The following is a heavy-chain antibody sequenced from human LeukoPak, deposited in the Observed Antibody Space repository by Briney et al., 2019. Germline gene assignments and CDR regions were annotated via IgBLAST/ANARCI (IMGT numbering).Heavy chain of an antibody. J-gene: IGHJ4*02. D-gene: IGHD6-13*01. CDR3: ARDTARITTPGGPDY. V-gene: IGHV1-18*01. CDR1: GYTFASYG. Sequence: ASVKVSCKASGYTFASYGISWVRQAPGQGLEWTGLISAYNDNTKYAQNLQGRVTLTTDTSTSTAYMELRSLTSDDTALYYCARDTARITTPGGPDYWGQRTLVTVSS. CDR2: ISAYNDNT.